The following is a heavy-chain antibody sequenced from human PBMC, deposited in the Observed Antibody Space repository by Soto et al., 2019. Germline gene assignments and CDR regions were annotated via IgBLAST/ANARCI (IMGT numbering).Heavy chain of an antibody. D-gene: IGHD6-19*01. V-gene: IGHV3-21*01. J-gene: IGHJ3*02. Sequence: GGSLRLSCAASGFTFSSYSMNWVRQAPGKGLEWVSSISSSSSYIYYADSVKGRLTISRDNAKNSLYLQMNSLRAEDTAVYYCARDRGSGGRRDAFDIWGQGTMVTVSS. CDR3: ARDRGSGGRRDAFDI. CDR2: ISSSSSYI. CDR1: GFTFSSYS.